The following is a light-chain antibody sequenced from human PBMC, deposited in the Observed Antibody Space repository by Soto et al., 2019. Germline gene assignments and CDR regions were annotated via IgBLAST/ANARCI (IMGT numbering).Light chain of an antibody. Sequence: QSALTQPASVSGSPGQSITISCTGTSSEVGGYNYVSWYQQYPGKAPKLMIYEVTNRPSGVSNRFSGSKSGNTASLTISGLHAEDEADYYCSSYTSNNTWMFGGWTKVTVL. CDR1: SSEVGGYNY. J-gene: IGLJ3*02. V-gene: IGLV2-14*01. CDR3: SSYTSNNTWM. CDR2: EVT.